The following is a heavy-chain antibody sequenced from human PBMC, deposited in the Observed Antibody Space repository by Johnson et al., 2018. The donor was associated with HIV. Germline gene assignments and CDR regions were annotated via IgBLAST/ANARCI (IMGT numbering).Heavy chain of an antibody. V-gene: IGHV3-20*04. D-gene: IGHD4-17*01. J-gene: IGHJ3*02. Sequence: VRLVESGGGLVQPGGSLRLSCAASGFTFDDYGMSWVRQAPGKGLEWVSDINWNGGSTGYADSVKGRFTIPRANAKNSLYVQMNSLRAEDTAVYYCARDGGNDDGDYVGGGALDIWGQGTMVTVAS. CDR1: GFTFDDYG. CDR3: ARDGGNDDGDYVGGGALDI. CDR2: INWNGGST.